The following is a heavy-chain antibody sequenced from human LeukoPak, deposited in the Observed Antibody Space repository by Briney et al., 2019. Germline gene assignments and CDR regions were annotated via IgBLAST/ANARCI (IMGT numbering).Heavy chain of an antibody. Sequence: SETLSLTCTVSGGSISSSSYYWGWIRQPPGKGLEWIGSIYYSGSTYYNPSLKSRVAISVDTSKNQFSLNLSSVTAADTAVYYCARLGATTYRSDYWGQGTLVTVSS. D-gene: IGHD4-17*01. CDR3: ARLGATTYRSDY. V-gene: IGHV4-39*01. J-gene: IGHJ4*02. CDR1: GGSISSSSYY. CDR2: IYYSGST.